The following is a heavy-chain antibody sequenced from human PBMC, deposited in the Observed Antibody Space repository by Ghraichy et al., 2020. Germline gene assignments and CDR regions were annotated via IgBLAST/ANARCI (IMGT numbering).Heavy chain of an antibody. CDR2: ISGSGGVT. V-gene: IGHV3-23*01. CDR1: GFTFSSYA. Sequence: LSLTCAASGFTFSSYAMSWVRQAPGKGLEWVSSISGSGGVTDCADSMKGRCTISRDNSKNTLYLQMNSLRAEDTAVYYCAKEPSGGYNYGFGQFDYWGQGTLVTVSS. CDR3: AKEPSGGYNYGFGQFDY. D-gene: IGHD5-18*01. J-gene: IGHJ4*02.